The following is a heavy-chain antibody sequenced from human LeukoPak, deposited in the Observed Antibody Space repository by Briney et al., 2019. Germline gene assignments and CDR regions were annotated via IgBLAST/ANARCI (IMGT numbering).Heavy chain of an antibody. CDR1: GGTFSSYA. CDR2: IIPIFGTA. Sequence: SVKVSCKASGGTFSSYAISWVRQAPGQGLEWMGGIIPIFGTANYAQKFQGRVTITADESTSTAYMELSSLRSEDTAVYYCASYPHIVEVPVAILGYYYYGMDVWGQGTTVTV. J-gene: IGHJ6*02. D-gene: IGHD2-2*02. CDR3: ASYPHIVEVPVAILGYYYYGMDV. V-gene: IGHV1-69*13.